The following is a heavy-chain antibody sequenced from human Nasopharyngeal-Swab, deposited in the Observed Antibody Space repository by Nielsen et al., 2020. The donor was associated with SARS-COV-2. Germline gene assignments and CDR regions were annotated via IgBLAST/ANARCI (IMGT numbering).Heavy chain of an antibody. Sequence: SETLSLTCTVSGGSISSGGYYWSWIRQHPGKGLEWIGYIYYSGSTYYNPSLESRVTISVDTSKNQFSLKLSSVTAADTAVYYCARDQEGQIDYWGQGTLVTVPS. CDR2: IYYSGST. J-gene: IGHJ4*02. CDR1: GGSISSGGYY. CDR3: ARDQEGQIDY. V-gene: IGHV4-31*03.